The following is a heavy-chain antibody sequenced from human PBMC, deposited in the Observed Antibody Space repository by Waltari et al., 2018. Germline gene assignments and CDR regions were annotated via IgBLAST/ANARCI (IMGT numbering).Heavy chain of an antibody. D-gene: IGHD2-21*01. J-gene: IGHJ6*02. CDR1: EYTFPSSY. V-gene: IGHV1-46*01. CDR2: INPSGGST. CDR3: ALDTGALWMDV. Sequence: QVQLVQSGAEVKTPGASVKISCKTSEYTFPSSYIHWLRPAPGQGLEWMGIINPSGGSTIYEQKFQGRVTMTRDTSTSTVYMELSSLRSEDTAVYYCALDTGALWMDVWGQGTTVTVSS.